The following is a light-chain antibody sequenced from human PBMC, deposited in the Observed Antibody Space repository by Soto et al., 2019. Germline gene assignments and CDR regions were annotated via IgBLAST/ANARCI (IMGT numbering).Light chain of an antibody. CDR1: QTIKNY. Sequence: DIQMTQSPSSLSASVGDRVTITCRSSQTIKNYLNWYLQRPGKAPVLLLYSTSTFQNGAPSRFSGRGSGTDFNLTSSNLQPEDFATYYCQQFYGAPKTFGQGTRVDI. J-gene: IGKJ1*01. CDR3: QQFYGAPKT. V-gene: IGKV1-39*01. CDR2: STS.